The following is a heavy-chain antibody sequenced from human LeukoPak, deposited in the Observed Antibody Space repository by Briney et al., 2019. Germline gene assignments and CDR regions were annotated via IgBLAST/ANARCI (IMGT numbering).Heavy chain of an antibody. D-gene: IGHD3-9*01. V-gene: IGHV4-4*02. J-gene: IGHJ4*02. CDR2: IYYSGST. CDR1: GGSISSSNW. CDR3: ASLNYDILDFDY. Sequence: SETLSLTCAVSGGSISSSNWWSWVRQPPGKGLEWIGYIYYSGSTYYNPSLKSRVTISLDTSKNQFSLKLTSVTAADTAVYYCASLNYDILDFDYWGQGTLVPVSS.